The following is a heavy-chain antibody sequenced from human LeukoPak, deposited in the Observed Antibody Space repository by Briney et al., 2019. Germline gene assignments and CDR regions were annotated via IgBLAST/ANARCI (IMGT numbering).Heavy chain of an antibody. D-gene: IGHD4-23*01. Sequence: GASLKVSCKASGYTFTDYYIHWVRQAPGQGLECMGGISPDSGVTNYAQKFQGRVTMTRDTSISTAYMELSRLTSDDTAVYYCARVGKGYSQYYFDYWGQGTLVTVSS. CDR2: ISPDSGVT. CDR3: ARVGKGYSQYYFDY. V-gene: IGHV1-2*02. CDR1: GYTFTDYY. J-gene: IGHJ4*02.